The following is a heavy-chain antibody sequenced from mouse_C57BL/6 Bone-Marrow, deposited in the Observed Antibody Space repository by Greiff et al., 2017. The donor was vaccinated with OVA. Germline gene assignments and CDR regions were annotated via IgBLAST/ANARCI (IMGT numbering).Heavy chain of an antibody. CDR1: GYTFTSYW. CDR3: ARENGPAWFSY. CDR2: IDPSDSYP. J-gene: IGHJ3*01. D-gene: IGHD1-1*02. V-gene: IGHV1-69*01. Sequence: VQLQQPGAELVMPGASVKLSCKASGYTFTSYWMHWVKQRPGQGLEWIGEIDPSDSYPNYNQKFKGKSTLTVDNSSSTAYMQLSSLTSEDSAVYDCARENGPAWFSYWGQGTLVTVSA.